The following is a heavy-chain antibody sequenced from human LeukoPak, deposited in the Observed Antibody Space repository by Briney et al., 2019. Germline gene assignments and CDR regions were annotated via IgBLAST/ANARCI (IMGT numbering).Heavy chain of an antibody. CDR3: ARGGISIFGVVIYMDV. V-gene: IGHV3-21*04. CDR1: GFTFSSYS. Sequence: GGSLRLSCAASGFTFSSYSMNWVRQAPGKGLEWVSSISSSSSYIYYADSVKGRFTISRDNAKNSLYLQMNSLRAEDTALYYCARGGISIFGVVIYMDVWGKGTTVTVSS. CDR2: ISSSSSYI. J-gene: IGHJ6*03. D-gene: IGHD3-3*01.